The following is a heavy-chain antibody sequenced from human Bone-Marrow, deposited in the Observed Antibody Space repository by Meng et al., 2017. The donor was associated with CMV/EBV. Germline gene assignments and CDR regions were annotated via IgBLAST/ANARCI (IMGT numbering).Heavy chain of an antibody. CDR2: INSDGSST. CDR3: AREGLLYSDPFDY. V-gene: IGHV3-74*01. Sequence: GGSLRLSCAASGFTFSGYWMHWVRQAPGKGLVWVSRINSDGSSTSYADSVKGRFTISRDNAKNTLYLQMNSLRAEDTAVYYCAREGLLYSDPFDYWGQGTLVTVSS. CDR1: GFTFSGYW. D-gene: IGHD3-3*01. J-gene: IGHJ4*02.